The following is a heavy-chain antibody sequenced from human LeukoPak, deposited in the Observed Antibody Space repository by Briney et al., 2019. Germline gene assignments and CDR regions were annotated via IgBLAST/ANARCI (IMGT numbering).Heavy chain of an antibody. Sequence: GESLKISCKGSGYISTNSWIGWVRQMPGKGLEWMGIIYPGDSDTRYSPSFEGQVTISVDKSISTAYLQWSSLKASDTAMYYCARQTRDGSGSRGYSFDFWGQGTLVTVSS. V-gene: IGHV5-51*01. D-gene: IGHD3-10*01. CDR2: IYPGDSDT. CDR1: GYISTNSW. CDR3: ARQTRDGSGSRGYSFDF. J-gene: IGHJ4*02.